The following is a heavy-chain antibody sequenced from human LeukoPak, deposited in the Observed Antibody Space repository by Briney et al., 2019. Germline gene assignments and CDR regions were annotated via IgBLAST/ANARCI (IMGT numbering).Heavy chain of an antibody. CDR2: IYYSGST. D-gene: IGHD5-12*01. Sequence: SETLSLTCAVYGGSFSGYYWTWIRQPPGKGLEWIGSIYYSGSTDYNPSLKSRVTISVDTSKNQFSLKLSSVTAADTAVYFCASDKGYSGYDLAYWGQGTLVTVSS. V-gene: IGHV4-34*01. J-gene: IGHJ4*02. CDR3: ASDKGYSGYDLAY. CDR1: GGSFSGYY.